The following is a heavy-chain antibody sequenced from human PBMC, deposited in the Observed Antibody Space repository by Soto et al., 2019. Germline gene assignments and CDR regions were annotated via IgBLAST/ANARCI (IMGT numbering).Heavy chain of an antibody. CDR1: GGSFSDYY. V-gene: IGHV4-34*01. D-gene: IGHD6-19*01. CDR3: ARGVGSGWWLAYFDY. CDR2: INHSGST. Sequence: SQTLSLTWAVYGGSFSDYYWSWIRQPPGKGLEWIGEINHSGSTNYNPSLKSRVTISVDTSKNQFSLKLSSVTAADTAVYYCARGVGSGWWLAYFDYWGQGTLVTVSS. J-gene: IGHJ4*02.